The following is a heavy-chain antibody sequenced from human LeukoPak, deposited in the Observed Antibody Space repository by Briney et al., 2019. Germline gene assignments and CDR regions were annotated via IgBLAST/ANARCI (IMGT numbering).Heavy chain of an antibody. J-gene: IGHJ1*01. V-gene: IGHV3-11*01. CDR2: ISSGGRSI. CDR3: AIGQLSSFDSSSSSFQH. D-gene: IGHD3-22*01. Sequence: GGSLRLSCAASEFPFADYYMSWIRQPPGKGLEWIAYISSGGRSIYYADSVKGRFTISRDNAKNSLYLQMNSLRVEDTATYYCAIGQLSSFDSSSSSFQHCGPGTLVSVSP. CDR1: EFPFADYY.